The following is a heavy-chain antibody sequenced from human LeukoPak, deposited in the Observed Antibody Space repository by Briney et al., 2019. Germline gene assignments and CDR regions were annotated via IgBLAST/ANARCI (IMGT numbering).Heavy chain of an antibody. Sequence: PSETLSLTCTVSGGSISSYYWRWIRQPPGKGLEWIGYIYYSGSTNYNPSLKSRVTISVDTSKNQFSLKLSSVTAADTAVYCCARVNCGGSCYAPGFDYWGQRTLVTVSS. J-gene: IGHJ4*02. CDR1: GGSISSYY. V-gene: IGHV4-59*01. CDR2: IYYSGST. D-gene: IGHD2-15*01. CDR3: ARVNCGGSCYAPGFDY.